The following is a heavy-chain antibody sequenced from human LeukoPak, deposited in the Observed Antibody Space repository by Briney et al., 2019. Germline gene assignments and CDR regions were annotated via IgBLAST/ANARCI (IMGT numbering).Heavy chain of an antibody. Sequence: PSETLSLTCTVSGGFISTFSWSWLRQFPGKGLEWIGSIYLKSTNYNPSLKSRVAISVDTSKNRFSLRLDSVTTADTAVYYCARDTTVASGMQYWGQGTLVTVSS. CDR2: IYLKST. CDR3: ARDTTVASGMQY. J-gene: IGHJ4*02. D-gene: IGHD6-19*01. CDR1: GGFISTFS. V-gene: IGHV4-59*01.